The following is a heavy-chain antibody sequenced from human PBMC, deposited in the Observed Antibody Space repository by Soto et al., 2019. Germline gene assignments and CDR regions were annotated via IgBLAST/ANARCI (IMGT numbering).Heavy chain of an antibody. CDR2: IYSSGNT. CDR1: GGSISSSDYY. D-gene: IGHD4-17*01. CDR3: ARGLSAATVVTCYFDY. Sequence: QVHLQESGPGLVKPSQTLSLTCTVSGGSISSSDYYWSWIRQPPGKGLEWIGYIYSSGNTYYHPSLKSRLTISVDTSKNQFSLKLHSVTAAYTALYYCARGLSAATVVTCYFDYWGQGTLVTVSS. V-gene: IGHV4-31*03. J-gene: IGHJ4*02.